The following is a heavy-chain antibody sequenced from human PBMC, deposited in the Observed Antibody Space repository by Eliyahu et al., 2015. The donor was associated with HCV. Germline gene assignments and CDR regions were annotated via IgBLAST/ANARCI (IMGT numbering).Heavy chain of an antibody. CDR3: ARGHYGLDV. Sequence: QAQLVESGGGLVKPGGSLRLSCAASSFTFSDHYISWVCQAPGKGLEGVSYISPSGDSTYYADSVKGRFTISRDNAKSSLSLLMTSLRAEDTAVYYCARGHYGLDVWGQGTTVTVSS. CDR1: SFTFSDHY. J-gene: IGHJ6*02. CDR2: ISPSGDST. V-gene: IGHV3-11*04.